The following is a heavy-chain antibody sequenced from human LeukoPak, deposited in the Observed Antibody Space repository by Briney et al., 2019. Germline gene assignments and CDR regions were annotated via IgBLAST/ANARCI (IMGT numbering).Heavy chain of an antibody. D-gene: IGHD3-16*02. CDR1: GFTFSDYY. J-gene: IGHJ4*02. Sequence: GGSLRLSCAASGFTFSDYYMSWIRQAPGKGLEWVSYISSSGSTIYYADSVKGRFTISRDNAKNSLYLQMNSLRAEDTAVYYCATSAYDYVWGSYRPRSDYWGQGTLVTVSS. CDR2: ISSSGSTI. V-gene: IGHV3-11*01. CDR3: ATSAYDYVWGSYRPRSDY.